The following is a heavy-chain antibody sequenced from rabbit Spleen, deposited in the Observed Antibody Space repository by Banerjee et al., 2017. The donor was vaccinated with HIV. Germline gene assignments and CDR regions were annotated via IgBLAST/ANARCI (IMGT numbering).Heavy chain of an antibody. J-gene: IGHJ6*01. CDR3: ARDAATSLSSYVMDR. CDR2: INGVSTNP. Sequence: QEQLEESGGGLVKPGASLTLTCKASGFPFSDKAVMCWVRQAPGKGLEWIACINGVSTNPSSATWAKGRFPTSKPPRPPGIWQMPILPAAEPAPFSGARDAATSLSSYVMDRWGPGTLVTVS. CDR1: GFPFSDKAV. D-gene: IGHD8-1*01. V-gene: IGHV1S45*01.